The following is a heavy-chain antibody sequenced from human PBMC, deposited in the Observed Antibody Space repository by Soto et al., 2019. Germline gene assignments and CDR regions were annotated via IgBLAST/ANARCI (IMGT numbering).Heavy chain of an antibody. V-gene: IGHV3-23*01. Sequence: EVQLLESGGGLVQPGGSLRLSCAASGFTLSDYAMSWVRQVPGKGLEWVAAISGSGGDPFYGDSVKGRFTISRDHSKNTLYLQMNGLRAEVTAEYYCARVVPAAFYGMDVWGQGTTVTVSS. CDR1: GFTLSDYA. CDR2: ISGSGGDP. D-gene: IGHD2-2*01. J-gene: IGHJ6*02. CDR3: ARVVPAAFYGMDV.